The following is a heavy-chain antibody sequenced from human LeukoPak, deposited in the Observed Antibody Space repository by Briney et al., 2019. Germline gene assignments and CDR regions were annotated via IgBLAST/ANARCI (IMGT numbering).Heavy chain of an antibody. CDR3: ARDREGAATFAQYYFDY. D-gene: IGHD2-15*01. CDR2: ISSSSSKE. J-gene: IGHJ4*02. V-gene: IGHV3-21*01. Sequence: GGSLTLSCAASGFTFSSYSMNWVRQAPGKGLEWVSSISSSSSKENYADSVKGRFTISRDNAKNSLYLQMNSLRAEDTAVYYCARDREGAATFAQYYFDYWGQGTLVTVSS. CDR1: GFTFSSYS.